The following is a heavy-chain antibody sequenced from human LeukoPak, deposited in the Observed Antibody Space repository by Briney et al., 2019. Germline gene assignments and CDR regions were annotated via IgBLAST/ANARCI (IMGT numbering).Heavy chain of an antibody. CDR1: GYLFDTYD. J-gene: IGHJ4*02. D-gene: IGHD3-16*01. CDR2: ISAFNGNT. CDR3: ARGSDRLGYYDN. Sequence: ASVKASCKASGYLFDTYDITWVRQAPGQGLEWMGWISAFNGNTNYAQRVQGRVTMTTDRSTRRVYMELRSLRHDDTAVYYCARGSDRLGYYDNWGQGTLVTVSS. V-gene: IGHV1-18*01.